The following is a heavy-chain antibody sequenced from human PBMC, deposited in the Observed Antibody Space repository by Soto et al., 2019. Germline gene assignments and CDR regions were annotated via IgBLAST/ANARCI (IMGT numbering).Heavy chain of an antibody. CDR2: LSYEGSEE. CDR1: GFNFGVFG. D-gene: IGHD3-10*01. V-gene: IGHV3-33*05. J-gene: IGHJ4*02. CDR3: ARGGVGSFDY. Sequence: QVRLVESGGGVVQPGRSLRLSCAASGFNFGVFGMHWVRQAPGKGLEWLSVLSYEGSEEYYADSVRGRFTISRDNSKNTVYLQMNGLRAEDTAVYYCARGGVGSFDYWGQGSLVTVSS.